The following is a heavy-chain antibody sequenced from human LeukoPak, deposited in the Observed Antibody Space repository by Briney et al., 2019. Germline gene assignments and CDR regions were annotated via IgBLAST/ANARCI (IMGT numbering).Heavy chain of an antibody. D-gene: IGHD6-19*01. CDR3: ARGGDSSGWPSYMDV. CDR1: GYTFTSYY. J-gene: IGHJ6*03. V-gene: IGHV1-46*01. CDR2: INPSGGST. Sequence: ASVKVSCKASGYTFTSYYIHWVRQAPGQGLEWMGLINPSGGSTNYAQKFQGRVTMTRDTSTSTVYMDLSSLRSEDTAVYYCARGGDSSGWPSYMDVWGKGTTVTVSS.